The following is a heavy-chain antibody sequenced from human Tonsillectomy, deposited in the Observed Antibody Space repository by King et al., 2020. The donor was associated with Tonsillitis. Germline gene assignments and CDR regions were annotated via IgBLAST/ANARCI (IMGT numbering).Heavy chain of an antibody. V-gene: IGHV4-4*07. J-gene: IGHJ4*02. CDR1: GGSISSYH. D-gene: IGHD5-12*01. CDR3: ARGSNSGYDGVFDY. CDR2: IYTSGST. Sequence: VQLQESGPGLVKPSETLSLTCTVSGGSISSYHWSWIRQPAGKGLEWIGRIYTSGSTNYNPSLKSRVTMSVDTSKNQFSLKLSSVTAADTAVYYCARGSNSGYDGVFDYWGQGTLVTVSS.